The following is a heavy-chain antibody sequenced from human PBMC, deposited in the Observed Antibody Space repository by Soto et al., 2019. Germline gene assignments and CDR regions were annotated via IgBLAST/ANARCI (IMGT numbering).Heavy chain of an antibody. CDR3: ARGQSSSWYGSGWFDP. J-gene: IGHJ5*02. D-gene: IGHD6-13*01. CDR2: INHSGST. V-gene: IGHV4-34*01. Sequence: QVQLQQWGAGLLKPSETLSLTCAVYGGSFSGYYWSWIRQPPGKGLEWIGEINHSGSTNYNPSLKSRVTISXXTXKXXFSLKLSSVTAADTAVYYCARGQSSSWYGSGWFDPWGQGTLVTVSS. CDR1: GGSFSGYY.